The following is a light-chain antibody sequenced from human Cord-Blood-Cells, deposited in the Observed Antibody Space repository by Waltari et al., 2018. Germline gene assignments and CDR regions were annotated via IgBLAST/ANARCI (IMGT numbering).Light chain of an antibody. V-gene: IGLV8-61*01. CDR2: STN. CDR3: VLYMGSGIWV. J-gene: IGLJ3*02. CDR1: SGSVSTSYY. Sequence: QTVVTQEPSFSVSPGGTVTLTCGLSSGSVSTSYYPSWYQQTPGPAPRTLIYSTNSVSSGFTDRFSGSSLGNKAALTITGAQADDESDYYCVLYMGSGIWVFGGGTKLTVL.